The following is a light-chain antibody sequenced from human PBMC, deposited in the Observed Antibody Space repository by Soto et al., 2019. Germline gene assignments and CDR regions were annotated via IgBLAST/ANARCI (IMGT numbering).Light chain of an antibody. V-gene: IGKV3-20*01. CDR1: QSVSSSY. J-gene: IGKJ3*01. Sequence: EIVLTQSPGTLSLSPGERATLSCRASQSVSSSYLAWYQQRPGQAPRLLIFGASYRATGIPDRFSGSGSRTDFTLTISRLEPEDFAVYYCQQYSSSPPEFTFGPGTKVD. CDR2: GAS. CDR3: QQYSSSPPEFT.